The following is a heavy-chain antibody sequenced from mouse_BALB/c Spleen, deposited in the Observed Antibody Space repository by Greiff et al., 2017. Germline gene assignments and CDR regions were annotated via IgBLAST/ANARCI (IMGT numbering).Heavy chain of an antibody. Sequence: VQLQQSGAELARPGASVKMSCKASGYTFTSYTMHWVKQRPGQGLEWIGYINPSSGYTNYNQKFKDKATLTADKSSSTAYMQLSSLTSEDSAVYYCARWEYYGSNFDYWGQGTTLTVSS. CDR2: INPSSGYT. CDR1: GYTFTSYT. J-gene: IGHJ2*01. CDR3: ARWEYYGSNFDY. D-gene: IGHD1-1*01. V-gene: IGHV1-4*01.